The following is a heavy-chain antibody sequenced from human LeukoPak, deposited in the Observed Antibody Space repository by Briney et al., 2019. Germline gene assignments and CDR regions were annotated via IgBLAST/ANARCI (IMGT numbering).Heavy chain of an antibody. Sequence: PGGSLRLSCAASGFTFSSYWMSWVRQAPGGGLEWVANIKEDGREKNYVDSVKGRFTISRDNAKNSLSLQVNSLRGGDTAVYYCARVSKSGYDTGYYWGQGTLVTVSS. J-gene: IGHJ4*02. CDR3: ARVSKSGYDTGYY. V-gene: IGHV3-7*01. CDR1: GFTFSSYW. D-gene: IGHD5-12*01. CDR2: IKEDGREK.